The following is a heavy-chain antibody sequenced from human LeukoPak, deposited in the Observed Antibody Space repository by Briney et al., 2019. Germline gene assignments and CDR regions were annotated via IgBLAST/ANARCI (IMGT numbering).Heavy chain of an antibody. J-gene: IGHJ4*02. CDR1: GFIFSTYG. CDR3: AKGLSGGGQRGYFDY. Sequence: GGSLRLSCAASGFIFSTYGIHWVRQAPGKGLEWVAVISDDGSNKYYADSVKGRFTISRDNSKNTLYLQMNSLRAEDTAVYYCAKGLSGGGQRGYFDYWGQGTLVTVSS. CDR2: ISDDGSNK. V-gene: IGHV3-30*18. D-gene: IGHD4-23*01.